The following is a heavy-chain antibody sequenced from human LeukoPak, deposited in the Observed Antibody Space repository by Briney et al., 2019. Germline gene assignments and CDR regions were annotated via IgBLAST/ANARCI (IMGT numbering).Heavy chain of an antibody. V-gene: IGHV3-48*03. CDR3: ATGYDSSMDL. Sequence: GGSLRLSCEASGFNFSKMNWVRQAPGKGLEWVSYISSSDSTVYYAGSVKGRFTISRGNAKSSLYLQMNSLRAEDTAVYYCATGYDSSMDLWGQGTTVTVSS. J-gene: IGHJ6*02. D-gene: IGHD5-12*01. CDR2: ISSSDSTV. CDR1: GFNFSK.